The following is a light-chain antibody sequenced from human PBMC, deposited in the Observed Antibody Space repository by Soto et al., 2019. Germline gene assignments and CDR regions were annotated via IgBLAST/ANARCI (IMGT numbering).Light chain of an antibody. Sequence: DIQMTQSPSSLCASVRDRLTITCRASHSITTFLHWYHQKPGQAPNLLIYAASTLQSGVPSRFSGSGSGTDFTLTISCLQSEDSATYYCQQYYSYPRTFGQGTKVDIK. J-gene: IGKJ1*01. CDR1: HSITTF. V-gene: IGKV1-39*01. CDR2: AAS. CDR3: QQYYSYPRT.